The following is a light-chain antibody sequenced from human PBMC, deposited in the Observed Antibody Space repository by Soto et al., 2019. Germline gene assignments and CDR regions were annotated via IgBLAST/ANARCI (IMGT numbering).Light chain of an antibody. Sequence: EIVLTQSPGTLSLSPGERATLSCRASQSVSSDLAWYHQKPGQAHRLLIYGAYSRATGIQDRFSGSGSGTDFTLTISRLEPGDCAVYYCKQYGYSSWTFGQGTKVDIK. J-gene: IGKJ1*01. CDR3: KQYGYSSWT. V-gene: IGKV3-20*01. CDR1: QSVSSD. CDR2: GAY.